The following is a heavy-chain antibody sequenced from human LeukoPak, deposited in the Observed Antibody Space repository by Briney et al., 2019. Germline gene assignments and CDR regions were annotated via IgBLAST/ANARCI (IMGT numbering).Heavy chain of an antibody. J-gene: IGHJ6*02. CDR3: ARDLYYDSSGQHYYYGMDV. Sequence: GASVKVSCKASGYTFTSYGISWVRQAPGQGLEWMGWISAYNGNTNYAQKLQGRVTMTTDTSTSTAYMELRSLRSDDTAVYYCARDLYYDSSGQHYYYGMDVWGQGTTVTVSS. V-gene: IGHV1-18*01. D-gene: IGHD3-22*01. CDR1: GYTFTSYG. CDR2: ISAYNGNT.